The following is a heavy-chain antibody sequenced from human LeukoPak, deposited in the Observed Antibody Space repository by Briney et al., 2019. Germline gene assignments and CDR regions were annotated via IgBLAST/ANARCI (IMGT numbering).Heavy chain of an antibody. V-gene: IGHV5-51*01. CDR3: ARRISVTGREFDY. CDR2: IYAGNPDT. J-gene: IGHJ4*02. D-gene: IGHD2-21*01. Sequence: GESLKISCEGSGYTFTTYWIAWVRQMPGKGLEWMAIIYAGNPDTRYSPSFQGQVTISADKSISTAYLQWSSLKASDTAMYYCARRISVTGREFDYWGQGTLVTVSS. CDR1: GYTFTTYW.